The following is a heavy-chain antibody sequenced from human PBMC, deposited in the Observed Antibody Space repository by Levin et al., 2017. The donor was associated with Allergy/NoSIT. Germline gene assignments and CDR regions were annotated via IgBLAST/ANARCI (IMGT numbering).Heavy chain of an antibody. Sequence: SETLSLTCAVYGGSFSGYYWSWIRQPPGKGLEWVGEINHSGSTNYNPSLKSRVTISVDTSKNQFSLKLSSVTAADTAVYYCARERRRITIFGVVITPPRRFDPWGQGTLVTVSS. CDR1: GGSFSGYY. D-gene: IGHD3-3*01. CDR2: INHSGST. V-gene: IGHV4-34*01. J-gene: IGHJ5*02. CDR3: ARERRRITIFGVVITPPRRFDP.